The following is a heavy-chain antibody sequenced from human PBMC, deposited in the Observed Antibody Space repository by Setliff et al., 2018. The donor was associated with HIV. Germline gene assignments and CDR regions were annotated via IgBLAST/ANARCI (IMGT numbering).Heavy chain of an antibody. V-gene: IGHV4-39*01. CDR3: ASPGDSPFFDY. Sequence: SETLSLTCTVSGESISGSSYSWGWIRQPPGKGPEWIGSITYSGSARYNPSLKSRVAISVDMSKNQFSLRVTSLTAADTAVYYCASPGDSPFFDYWGQGTLVTVSS. D-gene: IGHD3-16*01. J-gene: IGHJ4*02. CDR1: GESISGSSYS. CDR2: ITYSGSA.